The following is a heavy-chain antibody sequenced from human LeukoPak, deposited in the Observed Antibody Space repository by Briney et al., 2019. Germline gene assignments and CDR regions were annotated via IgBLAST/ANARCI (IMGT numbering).Heavy chain of an antibody. Sequence: SETLSLTCAVYGGSFSGYYWSWIRQPPGKGLEWIGSIYYSGNTYYNPSLKSRVTISVDTSKNQFSLKLSSVTAADTAVYYCARGIGYCSSTSCYAMGDYYYYMDVWGKGTTVTISS. CDR3: ARGIGYCSSTSCYAMGDYYYYMDV. D-gene: IGHD2-2*01. V-gene: IGHV4-34*01. CDR1: GGSFSGYY. CDR2: IYYSGNT. J-gene: IGHJ6*03.